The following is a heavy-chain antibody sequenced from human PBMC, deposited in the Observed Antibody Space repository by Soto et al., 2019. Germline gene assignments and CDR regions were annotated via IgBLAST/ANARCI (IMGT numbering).Heavy chain of an antibody. CDR3: ARGSGTINY. Sequence: QVQLQQSGPGLVKPSQTLSLTCAISGDSVSSKSAAWDWIRQSPSRGLEWLGRTYYRSKWYNEYAASVKSRITITPDPSKNQFSLQLNSVTPEDTAVYYCARGSGTINYWGQGILVTVSS. CDR2: TYYRSKWYN. D-gene: IGHD3-10*01. J-gene: IGHJ4*02. CDR1: GDSVSSKSAA. V-gene: IGHV6-1*01.